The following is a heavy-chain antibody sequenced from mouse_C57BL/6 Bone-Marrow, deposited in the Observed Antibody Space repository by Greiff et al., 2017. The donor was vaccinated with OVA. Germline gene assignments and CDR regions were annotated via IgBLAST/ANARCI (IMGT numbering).Heavy chain of an antibody. V-gene: IGHV1-54*01. CDR1: GYAFTNYL. CDR2: INPGSGGT. CDR3: AHTVVAPFDY. J-gene: IGHJ2*01. D-gene: IGHD1-1*01. Sequence: VHLVESGAELVRPGTSVKVSCKASGYAFTNYLIEWVKQRPGQGLEWIGVINPGSGGTNYNEKFKGKATLTADKSSSTAYMQLSSLTSEDSAVYFCAHTVVAPFDYWGQGTTLTVSS.